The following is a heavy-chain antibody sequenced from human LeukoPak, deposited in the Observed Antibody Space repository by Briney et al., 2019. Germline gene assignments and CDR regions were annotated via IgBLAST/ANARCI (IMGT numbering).Heavy chain of an antibody. J-gene: IGHJ4*02. V-gene: IGHV1-2*02. D-gene: IGHD3-22*01. Sequence: ASVKVSCKASGYTFTGYYMDWVRQAPGQGLEWMGWINPNSGGTNYAQKFQGRVTMTRDTSISTAYMELSRLRSDDTAVYYCARGYYYDSSGYYYYYWGQGTLVTVSS. CDR2: INPNSGGT. CDR3: ARGYYYDSSGYYYYY. CDR1: GYTFTGYY.